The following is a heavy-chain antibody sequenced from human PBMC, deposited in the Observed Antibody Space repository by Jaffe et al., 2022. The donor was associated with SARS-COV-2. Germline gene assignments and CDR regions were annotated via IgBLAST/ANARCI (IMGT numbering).Heavy chain of an antibody. J-gene: IGHJ4*02. CDR1: GFTFSTYD. CDR2: ISRSSSAK. Sequence: EVQLVESGGALVQPGGSLRLSCAASGFTFSTYDMNWVRQAPGKGLEWVSYISRSSSAKYYAESVRGRFTISRDNAKNSLYLHMNSLRDEDTAVYYCARDPPSCTDGACYSGHDHWGPGTLVTVSS. D-gene: IGHD2-8*01. CDR3: ARDPPSCTDGACYSGHDH. V-gene: IGHV3-48*02.